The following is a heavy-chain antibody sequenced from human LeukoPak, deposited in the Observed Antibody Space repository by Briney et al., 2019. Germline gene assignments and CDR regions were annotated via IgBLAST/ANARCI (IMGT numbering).Heavy chain of an antibody. J-gene: IGHJ5*02. V-gene: IGHV1-8*03. CDR1: GYTFTSYD. D-gene: IGHD1-1*01. CDR2: MNPNSGNT. CDR3: ARVPSGRNLKTGTTRASWFDP. Sequence: GASVKVSCKASGYTFTSYDINWVRQATGQGLEWMGWMNPNSGNTGYAQKFQGRVTITRNTSISTAYMELSSLRSEDTAVYYCARVPSGRNLKTGTTRASWFDPWGQGTLVTVSS.